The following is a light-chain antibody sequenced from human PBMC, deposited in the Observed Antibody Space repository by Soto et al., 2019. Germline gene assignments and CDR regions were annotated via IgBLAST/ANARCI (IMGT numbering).Light chain of an antibody. CDR3: QRYNDCPFA. CDR2: GVS. J-gene: IGKJ2*01. CDR1: ESLFGF. V-gene: IGKV3-15*01. Sequence: DIVLTQSPATLSVSPVDTVTLSCRASESLFGFVAWYQQNPGQAPRLLMYGVSTRATGIPSRFSGGGSATDFTLTISSRQSEDSAFYVCQRYNDCPFASGLGTRLEIK.